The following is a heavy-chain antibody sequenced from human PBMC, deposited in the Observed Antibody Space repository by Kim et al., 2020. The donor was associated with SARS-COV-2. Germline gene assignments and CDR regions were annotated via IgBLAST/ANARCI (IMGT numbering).Heavy chain of an antibody. CDR3: ATSERGYSYGHDY. Sequence: GGSLRLSCVVSGFTISRYAMSWVRQAPGKGLEWVSVISGSGGSTYYADSVKGRFTISRDNSKNMLYLQMSRLRAEDTAVYYCATSERGYSYGHDYWGQGTLVTVSS. CDR2: ISGSGGST. V-gene: IGHV3-23*01. CDR1: GFTISRYA. D-gene: IGHD5-18*01. J-gene: IGHJ4*02.